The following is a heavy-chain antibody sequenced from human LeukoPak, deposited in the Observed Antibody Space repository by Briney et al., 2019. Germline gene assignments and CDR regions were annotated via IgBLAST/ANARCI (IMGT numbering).Heavy chain of an antibody. CDR1: GYTFTGYY. J-gene: IGHJ4*02. V-gene: IGHV1-2*02. D-gene: IGHD3-22*01. Sequence: ASVKVSCKASGYTFTGYYMHWVRQAPGQGLEWMGWINPNSGGTNYAQKIQGRVTMTRDTSISTAYMELSRLRSDDTAVYYCARITYYYDSSGYRFDYWGQGTLVTASS. CDR2: INPNSGGT. CDR3: ARITYYYDSSGYRFDY.